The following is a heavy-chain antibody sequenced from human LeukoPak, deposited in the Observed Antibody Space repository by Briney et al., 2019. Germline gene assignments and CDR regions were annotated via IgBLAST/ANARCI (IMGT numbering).Heavy chain of an antibody. D-gene: IGHD3-10*01. J-gene: IGHJ4*02. Sequence: PGGSLRLSCAASGFTFIDYCMSWIRQAPGEGLHCVSYICSSGSTKYYADSMKGRFTISRDNAENSLYLQMNSLRAEDTAVYYCAKDLRSTMVRGVMVDYWGQGTLVTVSS. CDR1: GFTFIDYC. V-gene: IGHV3-11*01. CDR2: ICSSGSTK. CDR3: AKDLRSTMVRGVMVDY.